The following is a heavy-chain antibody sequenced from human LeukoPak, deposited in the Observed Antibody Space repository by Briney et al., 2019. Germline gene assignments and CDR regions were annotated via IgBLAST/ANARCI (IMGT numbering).Heavy chain of an antibody. CDR2: IGTRSNPI. V-gene: IGHV3-11*01. Sequence: GGSLRLSCAASGFSFSDFYMSRLRQAPGMGLEWISYIGTRSNPIYYADSVKGRFTISRDDAKNSLYLQMNSLRDEDTAVYFCAREARGSGRDFDYWGQGILVTVSS. D-gene: IGHD1-26*01. CDR1: GFSFSDFY. CDR3: AREARGSGRDFDY. J-gene: IGHJ4*02.